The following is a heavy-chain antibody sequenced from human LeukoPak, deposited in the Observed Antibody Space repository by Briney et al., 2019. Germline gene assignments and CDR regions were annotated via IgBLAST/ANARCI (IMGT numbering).Heavy chain of an antibody. CDR3: ARDQGGSYSEYFDY. V-gene: IGHV3-7*01. CDR1: GFTFSSYW. CDR2: IKQDGSEK. Sequence: GGSLRLSCAASGFTFSSYWMSWVRQAPGKGLEWVANIKQDGSEKYYVDSVKGRFTISRDNAKNSLYLQMNSLRAEDTAVYYCARDQGGSYSEYFDYWGQGTLVTVSS. J-gene: IGHJ4*02. D-gene: IGHD1-26*01.